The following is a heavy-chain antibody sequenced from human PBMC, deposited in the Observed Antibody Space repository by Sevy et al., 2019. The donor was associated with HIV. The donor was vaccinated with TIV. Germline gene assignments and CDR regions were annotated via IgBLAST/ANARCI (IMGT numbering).Heavy chain of an antibody. J-gene: IGHJ3*02. V-gene: IGHV3-23*01. CDR2: ISGSDGAT. D-gene: IGHD2-15*01. CDR3: AKDIVAVVGDAFDI. Sequence: GGSLRLSCAASGFSFISYAMNWVRQAPGKGLEWVSAISGSDGATYYADSVKCRFSISRDNSKNTLYLQMDSLRAEDTAVYYCAKDIVAVVGDAFDIWGQGTMVTVSS. CDR1: GFSFISYA.